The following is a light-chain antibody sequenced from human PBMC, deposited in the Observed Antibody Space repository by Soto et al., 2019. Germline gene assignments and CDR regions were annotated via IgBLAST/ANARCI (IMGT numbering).Light chain of an antibody. Sequence: GDRVIITCRASQSMSVHLNWFQQKPGKAPKLLIYDASSRATGIPDRFSGGGSGTDFTLTISRLEPEDFAVYYCQQFSSYPLTFGGGTKVDIK. CDR1: QSMSVH. CDR3: QQFSSYPLT. CDR2: DAS. V-gene: IGKV1-39*02. J-gene: IGKJ4*01.